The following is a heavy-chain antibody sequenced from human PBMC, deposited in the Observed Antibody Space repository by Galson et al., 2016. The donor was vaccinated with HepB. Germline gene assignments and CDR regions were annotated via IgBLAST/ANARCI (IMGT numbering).Heavy chain of an antibody. J-gene: IGHJ4*02. V-gene: IGHV2-70*01. CDR2: IDWDGDQ. Sequence: PALVKPTQTLTLTCTFTGFSLTTRGMCVSWIRQPPGKALEWLALIDWDGDQYYTTSLKTRLTISKDTSKNQVLLTMTNMDPVDTATYYCARFDLGGNFLDYWGQGTLVTVSS. CDR1: GFSLTTRGMC. CDR3: ARFDLGGNFLDY. D-gene: IGHD4-23*01.